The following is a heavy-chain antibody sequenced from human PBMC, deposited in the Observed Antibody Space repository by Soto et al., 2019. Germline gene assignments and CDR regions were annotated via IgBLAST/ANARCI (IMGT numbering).Heavy chain of an antibody. D-gene: IGHD3-10*01. CDR1: GYSLTSYW. CDR3: ARHRGEYYYGSGSYPSNYYYYGMDV. V-gene: IGHV5-51*01. J-gene: IGHJ6*02. Sequence: VSVKISCKFSGYSLTSYWIGWVRQMPGKGLEWMGIIYPGDSDTRYSPSFQGQVTISADKSISTAYLQWSSLKASDTAMYYCARHRGEYYYGSGSYPSNYYYYGMDVWGQGTTVTVSS. CDR2: IYPGDSDT.